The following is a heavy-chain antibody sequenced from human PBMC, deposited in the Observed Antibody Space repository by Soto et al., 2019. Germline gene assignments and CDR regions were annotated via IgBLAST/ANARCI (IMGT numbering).Heavy chain of an antibody. CDR1: GFTFSSYG. D-gene: IGHD3-10*01. CDR2: ISYDGSNK. V-gene: IGHV3-30*03. J-gene: IGHJ4*02. CDR3: ARAGKHYFGSGSYSTYYFDY. Sequence: PGGSLRLSCAASGFTFSSYGMHWVRQAPGKGLEWVAIISYDGSNKYYADTVKGRFTISRDNSKNTLYVQMNSLRGEDTAVYYCARAGKHYFGSGSYSTYYFDYWGQGTLVTVSS.